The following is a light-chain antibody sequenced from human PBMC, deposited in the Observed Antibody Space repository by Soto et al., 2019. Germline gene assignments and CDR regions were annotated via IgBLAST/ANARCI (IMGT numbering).Light chain of an antibody. V-gene: IGKV3-15*01. Sequence: EIVVTESTAPLSVSQGARATLSCRASQSVSSNLAWYQQKPGQAPRLLIYGASTRATGIPARFSGSGSGTEFTLTISSLQSEDFAVYYCQQYNNCPRTFGQGTKVDI. CDR3: QQYNNCPRT. CDR2: GAS. CDR1: QSVSSN. J-gene: IGKJ1*01.